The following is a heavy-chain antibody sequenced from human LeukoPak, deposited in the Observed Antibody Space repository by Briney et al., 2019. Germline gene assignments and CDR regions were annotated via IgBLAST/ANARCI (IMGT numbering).Heavy chain of an antibody. CDR2: ITGSGGST. V-gene: IGHV3-23*01. J-gene: IGHJ4*02. Sequence: GGSLRLSCAASGFTFSNYAMSWVRQAPGKGLEWVSAITGSGGSTYYADSVKGRFTISRDNSKNTLYLQMNSLRVEDTAVYYCAKDEYSSSPYYFDHWGQGTLVTVSS. D-gene: IGHD6-13*01. CDR1: GFTFSNYA. CDR3: AKDEYSSSPYYFDH.